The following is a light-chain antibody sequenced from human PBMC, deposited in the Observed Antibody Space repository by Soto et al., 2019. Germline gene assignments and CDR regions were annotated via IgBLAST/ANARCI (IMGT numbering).Light chain of an antibody. J-gene: IGLJ1*01. CDR1: STDVGGYNA. Sequence: QSALSQPASVSGSPGQTITISCTGTSTDVGGYNAVSWYQHHPGKAPKLIIYEVTHRPSGVSDRFSASKSGNTASLTISGLQAKDEADYYCNSFRVSHLYVFGTGTKLTVL. CDR2: EVT. CDR3: NSFRVSHLYV. V-gene: IGLV2-14*01.